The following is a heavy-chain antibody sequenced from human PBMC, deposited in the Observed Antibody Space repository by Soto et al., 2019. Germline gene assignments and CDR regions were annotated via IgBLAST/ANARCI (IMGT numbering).Heavy chain of an antibody. V-gene: IGHV3-23*01. CDR2: IGGSSSAT. J-gene: IGHJ3*02. CDR3: AKDAPGSPRGAFDI. Sequence: GGSLRLSCAASGFTFSSYTMRWVRQAPGKGLEWVSVIGGSSSATYYADSVRGRFTISRDNSKNTLFLQMNSLRADDTAVYYCAKDAPGSPRGAFDIWGQGTMVTVSS. CDR1: GFTFSSYT.